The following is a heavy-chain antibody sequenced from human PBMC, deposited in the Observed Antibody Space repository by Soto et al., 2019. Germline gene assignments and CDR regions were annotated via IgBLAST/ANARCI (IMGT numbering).Heavy chain of an antibody. CDR3: ARDSGSDWYRGDHGMDV. J-gene: IGHJ6*02. V-gene: IGHV1-18*01. D-gene: IGHD2-21*02. Sequence: QVQLVQSGAEVKKPGASVKVSCKASGYTFKSFGFSWVRQAPGQGLEWMGWISAYNDNAKYAQKGHDRVTMTTDTSTSTAYMERRSLRSDDTAVYYCARDSGSDWYRGDHGMDVWGQGTTVTVSS. CDR2: ISAYNDNA. CDR1: GYTFKSFG.